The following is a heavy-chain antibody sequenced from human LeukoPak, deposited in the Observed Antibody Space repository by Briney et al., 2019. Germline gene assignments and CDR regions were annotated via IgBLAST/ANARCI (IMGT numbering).Heavy chain of an antibody. V-gene: IGHV4-59*01. CDR2: LYYIGST. CDR3: ARARIGGWFDP. CDR1: GASISSYY. D-gene: IGHD2-15*01. Sequence: SQTLSLTCTLSGASISSYYWSWIRQSPRKGLEWIGYLYYIGSTDYNPSLKSRVTISVDTSKNEFFMKLKSVTAADTAMYYCARARIGGWFDPWGQGTLVTVSS. J-gene: IGHJ5*02.